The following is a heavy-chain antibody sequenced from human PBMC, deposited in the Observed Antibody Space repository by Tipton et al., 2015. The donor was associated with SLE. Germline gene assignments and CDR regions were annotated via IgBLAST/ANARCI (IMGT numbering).Heavy chain of an antibody. V-gene: IGHV4-39*07. D-gene: IGHD3-10*01. CDR1: GGSISSSEYF. CDR2: IYYSGKA. J-gene: IGHJ6*03. Sequence: TLSLTCTVSGGSISSSEYFWGWIRQPPGKGLEWIGSIYYSGKANYKPSLKSRVTISVDTSKNQFSLKLGSVTAADTAMYYCARGPGIERNYYYYYYMDVWGKGTTVTVSS. CDR3: ARGPGIERNYYYYYYMDV.